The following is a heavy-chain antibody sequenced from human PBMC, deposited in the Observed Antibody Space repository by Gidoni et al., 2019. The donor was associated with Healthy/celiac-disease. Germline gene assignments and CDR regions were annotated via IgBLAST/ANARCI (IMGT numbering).Heavy chain of an antibody. CDR2: IYYRGST. CDR3: ARADIVATIDYYFDY. D-gene: IGHD5-12*01. Sequence: QVQLQDSVPGLVTPSQPLSLTSTLPGGSLRSGGYYLSWIRQHPGKGLEGIGYIYYRGSTHYNPSSKRRVTIAVDTSKNQFSLKLSAVTAADTAGYYCARADIVATIDYYFDYWGQGTLVTVSS. V-gene: IGHV4-31*03. CDR1: GGSLRSGGYY. J-gene: IGHJ4*02.